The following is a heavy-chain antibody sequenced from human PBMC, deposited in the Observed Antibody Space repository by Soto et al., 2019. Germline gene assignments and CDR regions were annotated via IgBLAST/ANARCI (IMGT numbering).Heavy chain of an antibody. D-gene: IGHD6-13*01. V-gene: IGHV3-30-3*01. Sequence: PGGSLRLSCAASGFTFSIYAMHWVRQAPGKGLEWVAVISYDGSNKYYADSVKGRFTISRDNSKNTLYLQMNSLRAEDTAVYYCARGGRILAAAGTDYWGQGTLVTVSS. CDR2: ISYDGSNK. CDR1: GFTFSIYA. CDR3: ARGGRILAAAGTDY. J-gene: IGHJ4*02.